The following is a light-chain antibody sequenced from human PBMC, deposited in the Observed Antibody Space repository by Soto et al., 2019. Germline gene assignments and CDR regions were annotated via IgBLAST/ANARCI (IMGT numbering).Light chain of an antibody. V-gene: IGKV3-15*01. CDR3: QQYRSWPRT. J-gene: IGKJ1*01. CDR2: GAS. Sequence: EIVLTQSPATLSVSPGERVTLSCRASQSVGINLAWYQQKPGQAPRLLIYGASTRATDMSGTFSGRGSGTEFTLTISNVRPEDFAVYYCQQYRSWPRTFGQGTKV. CDR1: QSVGIN.